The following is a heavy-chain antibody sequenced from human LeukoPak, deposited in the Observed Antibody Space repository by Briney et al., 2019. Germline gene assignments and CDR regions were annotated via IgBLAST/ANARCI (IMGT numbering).Heavy chain of an antibody. CDR2: ISTYTGNT. J-gene: IGHJ4*02. V-gene: IGHV1-18*01. CDR3: ARGWIEMPTVYFDY. Sequence: GASVKDSCKASDYTFTSYGISWVRQAPGQGLEWMGWISTYTGNTKYTQKLQGRVTMTADTSTCTAYMELRSLTSDDTAVYYCARGWIEMPTVYFDYWGQGTLVSVSS. CDR1: DYTFTSYG. D-gene: IGHD5-24*01.